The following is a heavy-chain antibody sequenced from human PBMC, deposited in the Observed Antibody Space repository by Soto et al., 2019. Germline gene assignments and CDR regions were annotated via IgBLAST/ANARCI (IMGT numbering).Heavy chain of an antibody. D-gene: IGHD6-6*01. Sequence: TFGDYAMSWVRQAPGKGLEWIGYIYYSGSTSYNPSLKSRLTISLDTSKDQFSLKLSSVSAADTAVYYCARDRSNSPDYFDYWGQGTLVTVSS. J-gene: IGHJ4*02. V-gene: IGHV4-30-4*08. CDR2: IYYSGST. CDR3: ARDRSNSPDYFDY. CDR1: TFGDYA.